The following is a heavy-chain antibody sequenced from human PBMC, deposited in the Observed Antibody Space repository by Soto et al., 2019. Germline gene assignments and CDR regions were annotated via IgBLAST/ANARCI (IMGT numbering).Heavy chain of an antibody. J-gene: IGHJ6*02. Sequence: ASVKVSCKASGYTFTGYYMHWVRQAPGQGLERMGWINPNSGGTNYAQKFQGWVTMTRDTSISTAYMELSRLRSDDTAVYYCARGQKGITIFGVVPRYYGMDVWGQGTTVTVSS. CDR3: ARGQKGITIFGVVPRYYGMDV. V-gene: IGHV1-2*04. CDR2: INPNSGGT. CDR1: GYTFTGYY. D-gene: IGHD3-3*01.